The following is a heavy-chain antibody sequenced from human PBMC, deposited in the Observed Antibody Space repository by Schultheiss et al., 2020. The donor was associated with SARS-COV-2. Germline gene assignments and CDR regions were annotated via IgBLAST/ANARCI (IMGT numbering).Heavy chain of an antibody. CDR3: ASCTITWIQLWFSAFDI. CDR1: GFTFDDYA. J-gene: IGHJ3*02. Sequence: GESLKISCAASGFTFDDYAMHWVRQAPGKGLEWVGRIKSKTDGGTTDYAAPVKGRFTISRDDSKNTLYLQMNSLRAEDTAVYYCASCTITWIQLWFSAFDIWGQGTMVTVSS. D-gene: IGHD5-18*01. V-gene: IGHV3-15*07. CDR2: IKSKTDGGTT.